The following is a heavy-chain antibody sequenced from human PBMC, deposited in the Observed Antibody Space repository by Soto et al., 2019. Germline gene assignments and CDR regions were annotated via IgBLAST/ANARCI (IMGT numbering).Heavy chain of an antibody. Sequence: PSETLSLTCAVSGGSISSGGYSWSWIRQPPGKGLEWIGYIHHSGSTYYNPSLKSRVTISVDRSKNQFSLKLSSVTAADTAVYYCARAPMVRGVLSWFDPWGQGTLVTVSS. J-gene: IGHJ5*02. V-gene: IGHV4-30-2*01. CDR1: GGSISSGGYS. D-gene: IGHD3-10*01. CDR2: IHHSGST. CDR3: ARAPMVRGVLSWFDP.